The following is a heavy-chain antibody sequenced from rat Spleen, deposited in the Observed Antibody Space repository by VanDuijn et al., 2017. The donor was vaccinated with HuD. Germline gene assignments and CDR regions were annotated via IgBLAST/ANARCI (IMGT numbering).Heavy chain of an antibody. V-gene: IGHV5-58*01. D-gene: IGHD5-1*01. Sequence: EVQLVETGGGLVQPGRSLKLSCVASGFTFSKYWMYWVRRAPGKALEWVSSISSDGFNTYYPDSVKGRFTISRANSENTVYLQMDSLRAEDTATYYCTNNWEAYYWGQGVMVTVSS. CDR2: ISSDGFNT. CDR3: TNNWEAYY. J-gene: IGHJ2*01. CDR1: GFTFSKYW.